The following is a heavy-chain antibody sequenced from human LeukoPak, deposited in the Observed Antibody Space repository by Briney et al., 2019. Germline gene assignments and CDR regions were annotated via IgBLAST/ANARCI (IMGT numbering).Heavy chain of an antibody. Sequence: ASVKVSCKASGYTFTSYGISWVRQAPGQGLEWMGWISAYNGNTNYAQKLQGRVTMTTDTSTSTAYMELRSLRSDDTAVYYCASLLPEYNWRDNWFDPWGQGTLVTVSS. CDR1: GYTFTSYG. CDR3: ASLLPEYNWRDNWFDP. D-gene: IGHD1-20*01. V-gene: IGHV1-18*01. CDR2: ISAYNGNT. J-gene: IGHJ5*02.